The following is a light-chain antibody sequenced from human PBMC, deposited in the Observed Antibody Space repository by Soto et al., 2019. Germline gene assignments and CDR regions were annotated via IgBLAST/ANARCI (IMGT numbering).Light chain of an antibody. V-gene: IGKV3-20*01. CDR1: QSISDT. Sequence: ELVMTQSPATLSVSPGGRATLSCRASQSISDTLAWYQQRPGQAPRLLIYGASTRATGIPDRFSGSGSGTDFTLTISRLEPEDFAVYYCQHYGNTPPSVTFGPGTKVDIK. J-gene: IGKJ3*01. CDR2: GAS. CDR3: QHYGNTPPSVT.